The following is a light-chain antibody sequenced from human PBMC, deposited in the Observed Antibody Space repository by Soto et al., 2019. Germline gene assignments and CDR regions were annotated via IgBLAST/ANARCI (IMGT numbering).Light chain of an antibody. CDR2: EVS. CDR3: SLYTSSSTVV. J-gene: IGLJ1*01. Sequence: QAAVTQPPCVCGYPGQAVTISCTGTSSDVGSYNRVSWYQQPPGTAPKLMIYEVSNRPSGVPDRFSGSKSGNTASLTISGLQAEDEADYYCSLYTSSSTVVFGTGTKVTVL. CDR1: SSDVGSYNR. V-gene: IGLV2-18*01.